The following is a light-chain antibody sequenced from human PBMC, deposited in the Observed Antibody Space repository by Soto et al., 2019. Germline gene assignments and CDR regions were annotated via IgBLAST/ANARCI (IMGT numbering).Light chain of an antibody. Sequence: SALTQPPSASGSPGQSVTISCTGTRSDVGGYNYVSWYQQYPGKAPKLIIYAVTERPSGVPDRFSGSKSGNTASLTVSGLQTEDEADYYCSSYAGWINWVFGGGTKLTVL. CDR3: SSYAGWINWV. V-gene: IGLV2-8*01. CDR2: AVT. J-gene: IGLJ3*02. CDR1: RSDVGGYNY.